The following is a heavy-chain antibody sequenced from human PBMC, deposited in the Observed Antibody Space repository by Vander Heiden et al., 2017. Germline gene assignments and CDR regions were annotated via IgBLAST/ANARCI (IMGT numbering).Heavy chain of an antibody. CDR1: GFSFSNYD. Sequence: EVQLVASGGGLVQPGGSLRLSCAASGFSFSNYDMHWVRQVTGKGLGWVSAVDTAGDTFYPASVKGRFTISREDATNSLYLQMNSLRAGDTAVYYCARVRWGSYESWGQGTLGTVSS. D-gene: IGHD7-27*01. V-gene: IGHV3-13*01. CDR2: VDTAGDT. J-gene: IGHJ5*02. CDR3: ARVRWGSYES.